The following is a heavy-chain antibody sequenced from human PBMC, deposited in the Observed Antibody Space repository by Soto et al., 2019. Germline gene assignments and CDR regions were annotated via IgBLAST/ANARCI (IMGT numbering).Heavy chain of an antibody. J-gene: IGHJ5*01. CDR1: GYTFTSYD. D-gene: IGHD7-27*01. CDR3: TGGPPNWGFDS. Sequence: ASVKVSCKASGYTFTSYDINWVRQTAGQGLEWMGWMSPKTANTGYAQKFQDKGTMTRSTSISTAYMELSSLTSEDTAVYYCTGGPPNWGFDSWGQGTPVTVSS. CDR2: MSPKTANT. V-gene: IGHV1-8*01.